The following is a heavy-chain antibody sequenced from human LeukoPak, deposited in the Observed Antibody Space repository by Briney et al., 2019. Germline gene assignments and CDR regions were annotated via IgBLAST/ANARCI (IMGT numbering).Heavy chain of an antibody. J-gene: IGHJ3*02. CDR1: GASINDYY. Sequence: SQTLSLTCTVSGASINDYYWTWIRQPPGKGLEWLGSIFRRGSTNYNPSLKSRVTISVEPSKNQFSLRLSSVTAADTAVYYCARRYSGSYYEDAFDIWGQGTMVTVSS. CDR2: IFRRGST. V-gene: IGHV4-59*13. D-gene: IGHD1-26*01. CDR3: ARRYSGSYYEDAFDI.